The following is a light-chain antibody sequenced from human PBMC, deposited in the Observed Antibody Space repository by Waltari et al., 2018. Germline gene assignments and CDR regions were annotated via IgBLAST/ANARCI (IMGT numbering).Light chain of an antibody. Sequence: QLVLTQSPSASASLGASVKLTCTPSSGHSSNIIAWLQQQPGKGPRYLMKVNSDGSHRKGDEIPDRFSGSSSGAERYLTISSLQSEDEADYYCETGGHGTWVFGGGTKLTVL. V-gene: IGLV4-69*01. J-gene: IGLJ3*02. CDR2: VNSDGSH. CDR3: ETGGHGTWV. CDR1: SGHSSNI.